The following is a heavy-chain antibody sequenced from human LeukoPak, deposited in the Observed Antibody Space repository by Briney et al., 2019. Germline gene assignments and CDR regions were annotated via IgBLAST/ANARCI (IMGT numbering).Heavy chain of an antibody. CDR3: ARLNDFWSGYTLPYYFDY. D-gene: IGHD3-3*01. J-gene: IGHJ4*02. CDR1: GYTFTSYG. CDR2: ISAYNGNT. V-gene: IGHV1-18*01. Sequence: ASVKVSCKASGYTFTSYGISWVRQAPGQGLEWMGWISAYNGNTNYAQKLQGRVTMTTDTSTSTAYMELRSLGSDDTAVYYCARLNDFWSGYTLPYYFDYWGQGTLVTVSS.